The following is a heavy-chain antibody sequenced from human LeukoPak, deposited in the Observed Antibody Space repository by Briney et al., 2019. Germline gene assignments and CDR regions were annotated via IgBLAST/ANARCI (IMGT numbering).Heavy chain of an antibody. V-gene: IGHV3-23*01. J-gene: IGHJ5*02. Sequence: GGSLRLSCAASGFTFSSCGMNWVRQAPGKGLEWVSVISGSAGSTYYADSVKGRFTISRDNSKNTLYLQMNSLRAEDTAVYYCAKDLRNQLLPHATWFDPWGQGTLVTVSS. CDR2: ISGSAGST. CDR1: GFTFSSCG. CDR3: AKDLRNQLLPHATWFDP. D-gene: IGHD2-2*01.